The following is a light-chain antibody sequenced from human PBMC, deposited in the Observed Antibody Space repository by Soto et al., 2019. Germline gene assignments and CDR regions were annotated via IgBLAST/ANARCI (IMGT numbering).Light chain of an antibody. CDR1: EHLNTN. CDR2: GAS. Sequence: EIVMTQSPGTLSVSPGERATLSCRASEHLNTNLAWYQQRPGQAPRLLIYGASTRATGVPARFTGSGSGTDFTLTISSLQFEDFAVYFCQQYKNWPPWTFGQGTKVDI. J-gene: IGKJ1*01. V-gene: IGKV3-15*01. CDR3: QQYKNWPPWT.